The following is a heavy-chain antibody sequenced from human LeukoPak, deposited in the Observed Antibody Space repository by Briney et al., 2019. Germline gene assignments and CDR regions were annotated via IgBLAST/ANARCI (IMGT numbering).Heavy chain of an antibody. CDR2: ISSSSSTI. CDR3: ARTFGGVIVTDFDY. CDR1: GFTFSTYA. Sequence: GGSLRLSCAASGFTFSTYAMHWVRQAPGKGLEWVSYISSSSSTIYYADSVKGRFTISRDNAKNSLYLQMNSLRAEDTAVYYCARTFGGVIVTDFDYWGQGTLVTVSS. J-gene: IGHJ4*02. V-gene: IGHV3-48*01. D-gene: IGHD3-16*02.